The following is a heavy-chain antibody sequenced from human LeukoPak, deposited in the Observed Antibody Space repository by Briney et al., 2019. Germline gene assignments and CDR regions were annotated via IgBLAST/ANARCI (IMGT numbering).Heavy chain of an antibody. CDR3: ARDMYSFGSGGYYYYMDV. Sequence: PSETLSLTCAVSGYSISSGYYWGWIRQPPGKGLEWIGSIYHSGSTYYNPSLKSRVTISVDTSKNQFSLNLSSVTAADTAVYYCARDMYSFGSGGYYYYMDVWGKGTTVTVSS. J-gene: IGHJ6*03. D-gene: IGHD3-10*01. V-gene: IGHV4-38-2*02. CDR1: GYSISSGYY. CDR2: IYHSGST.